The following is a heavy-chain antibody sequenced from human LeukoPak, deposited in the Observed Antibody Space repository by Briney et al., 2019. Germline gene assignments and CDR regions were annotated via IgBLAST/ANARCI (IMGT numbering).Heavy chain of an antibody. CDR2: IYSGGST. J-gene: IGHJ6*03. CDR1: GFTVSSNN. V-gene: IGHV3-53*01. D-gene: IGHD3-10*01. Sequence: PGGSLRLSCAASGFTVSSNNMSWVRQAPGNGLEWVSVIYSGGSTYYADSVKGRFTISRDNSKNTLYLQMNSLRAEDTAVYYCARSGLYYYYYYMDVWGKGTTVTVSS. CDR3: ARSGLYYYYYYMDV.